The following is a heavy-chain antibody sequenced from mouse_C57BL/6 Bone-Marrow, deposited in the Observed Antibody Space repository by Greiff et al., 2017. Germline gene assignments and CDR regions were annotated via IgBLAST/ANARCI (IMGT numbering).Heavy chain of an antibody. CDR3: AGRRDDGYWAPFAY. D-gene: IGHD2-3*01. CDR1: GFTFSSYG. J-gene: IGHJ3*01. V-gene: IGHV5-6*02. Sequence: EVKLVESGGDLVKPGGSLKLSCAASGFTFSSYGMSWVRQTPDKRLEWVATISSGGSYTYYPDSVKGRFTISRDNAKNTLYLQMSSLKSEDTAMYYCAGRRDDGYWAPFAYWGQGTLVTVSA. CDR2: ISSGGSYT.